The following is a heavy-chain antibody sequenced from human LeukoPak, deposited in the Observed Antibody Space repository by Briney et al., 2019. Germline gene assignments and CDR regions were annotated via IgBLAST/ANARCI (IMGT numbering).Heavy chain of an antibody. Sequence: GGSLRLSCAASGFTFSDYYMSWIRQAPGKGLEWVSYISSSGSTIYYADSVKGRFTISRDNAKNSLYLQMNSLRAEDTAVYYCARSLEILVVPAAVDYWGQGTLVTVSS. D-gene: IGHD2-2*01. CDR3: ARSLEILVVPAAVDY. V-gene: IGHV3-11*01. J-gene: IGHJ4*02. CDR2: ISSSGSTI. CDR1: GFTFSDYY.